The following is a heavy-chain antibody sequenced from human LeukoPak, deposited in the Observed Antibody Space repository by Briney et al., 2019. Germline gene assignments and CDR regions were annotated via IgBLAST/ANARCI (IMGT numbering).Heavy chain of an antibody. Sequence: PSENLSCTSAVSTYSSSSGYYWGWIPQPPVKGLEWIGTIYHSASTYYNPSLKSRVTISVDTSKNQFSLKLSSVTAADTAVYYCARARGSSSPRVEYFQHWGQGTLVTVSS. D-gene: IGHD6-13*01. J-gene: IGHJ1*01. CDR3: ARARGSSSPRVEYFQH. CDR1: TYSSSSGYY. V-gene: IGHV4-38-2*01. CDR2: IYHSAST.